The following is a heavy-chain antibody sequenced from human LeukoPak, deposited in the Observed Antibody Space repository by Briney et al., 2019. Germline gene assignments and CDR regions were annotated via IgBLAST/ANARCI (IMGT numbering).Heavy chain of an antibody. CDR1: GYTFTSYA. V-gene: IGHV7-4-1*02. CDR3: AREGTDGSSSFDYYYYYYMDV. CDR2: INTNTGNP. Sequence: ASVKVSCKASGYTFTSYAMNWVRQAPGQGLEWMGWINTNTGNPTYAQGFTGRFVFSLDTSVSTAYLQISSLKAEDTAVYYCAREGTDGSSSFDYYYYYYMDVWGKGTTVTVSS. D-gene: IGHD6-6*01. J-gene: IGHJ6*03.